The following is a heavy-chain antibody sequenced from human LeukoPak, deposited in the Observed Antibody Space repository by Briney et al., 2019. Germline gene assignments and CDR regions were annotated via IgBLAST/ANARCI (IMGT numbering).Heavy chain of an antibody. D-gene: IGHD3-10*01. Sequence: SETLSLTCTVSDFSISRGYYWGWIRQPPGKGRECIGTIYHSGTTYYSPSLKTRVTISVDTSRNQFSLKLNSVTAADTAVYYCAKSNGYGLVDIWGQGTMVTVSS. V-gene: IGHV4-38-2*02. J-gene: IGHJ3*02. CDR2: IYHSGTT. CDR1: DFSISRGYY. CDR3: AKSNGYGLVDI.